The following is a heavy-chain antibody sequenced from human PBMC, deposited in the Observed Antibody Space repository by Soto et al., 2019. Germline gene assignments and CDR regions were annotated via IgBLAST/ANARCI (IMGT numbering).Heavy chain of an antibody. J-gene: IGHJ4*02. CDR3: ARDGVGATAFWGYLDY. Sequence: VLLVESGGGVVQPGRSLRLSCAASGSIFRGYGMHWVRQAPGKGLEWVAVIRFDGSNINYADFVMGRFTISRDNSKNTLYLEMNSLRVEDTAVYYCARDGVGATAFWGYLDYWGQGTLVTVSS. D-gene: IGHD2-15*01. CDR1: GSIFRGYG. CDR2: IRFDGSNI. V-gene: IGHV3-33*01.